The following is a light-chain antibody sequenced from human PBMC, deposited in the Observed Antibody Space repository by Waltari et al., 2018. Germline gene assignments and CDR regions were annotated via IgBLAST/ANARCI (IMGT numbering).Light chain of an antibody. Sequence: EIVLTQSPGTLALSPGERATLFCRASQSIRSSFLAWYQQKPGQAPRLLINGASSRATGIPDRFSGSGSGTDFTLTISGLEPEDFAVYYCQQYGSSRQFGQGTKVEI. V-gene: IGKV3-20*01. CDR3: QQYGSSRQ. J-gene: IGKJ1*01. CDR2: GAS. CDR1: QSIRSSF.